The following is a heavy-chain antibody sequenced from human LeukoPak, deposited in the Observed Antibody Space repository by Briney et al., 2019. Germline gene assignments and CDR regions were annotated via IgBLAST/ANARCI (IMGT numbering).Heavy chain of an antibody. V-gene: IGHV5-51*01. CDR1: GYSFTSYW. J-gene: IGHJ6*02. D-gene: IGHD2-15*01. Sequence: GESLKISCKGSGYSFTSYWIGWVRQMPGKGLEWMGIIYPGDSDTGYSPSFQGQVTISADKSISTAYLQWSSLKASDTAMYYCARFCSGGSCYSPHMDVWGQGTTVTVSS. CDR3: ARFCSGGSCYSPHMDV. CDR2: IYPGDSDT.